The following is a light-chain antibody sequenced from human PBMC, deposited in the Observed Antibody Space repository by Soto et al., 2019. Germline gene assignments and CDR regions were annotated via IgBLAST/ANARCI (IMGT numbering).Light chain of an antibody. CDR3: SSYTSSSTSVV. CDR2: EVS. J-gene: IGLJ2*01. CDR1: SSDVRGYNY. Sequence: QSALTQPASVSGSPGQSITISCTGTSSDVRGYNYVSWYQQHPGKAPELMIYEVSNRPSGVSNRFSGSKSGNTASLTISGLQAEDEADYYCSSYTSSSTSVVFGGGTKLTVL. V-gene: IGLV2-14*01.